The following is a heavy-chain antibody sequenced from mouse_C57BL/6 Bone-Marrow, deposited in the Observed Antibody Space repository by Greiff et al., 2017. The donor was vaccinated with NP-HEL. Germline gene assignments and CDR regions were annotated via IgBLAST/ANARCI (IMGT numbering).Heavy chain of an antibody. CDR1: GYTFTDYY. CDR3: ANSTVQYYGSSDY. D-gene: IGHD1-1*01. V-gene: IGHV1-19*01. CDR2: INPYNGGT. J-gene: IGHJ2*01. Sequence: VQLQQSGPVLVKPGASVKMSCKASGYTFTDYYMNWVKQSHGQSLEWIGVINPYNGGTSYNQKFKGKATLTVDKSSSTAYMQLNSLTSEDSAVYSCANSTVQYYGSSDYWGQGTTLTVSS.